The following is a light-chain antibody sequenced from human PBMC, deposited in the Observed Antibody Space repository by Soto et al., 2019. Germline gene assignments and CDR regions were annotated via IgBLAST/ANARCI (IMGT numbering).Light chain of an antibody. CDR3: QQYGSSRWT. J-gene: IGKJ1*01. V-gene: IGKV3-20*01. CDR2: GAS. Sequence: EIVLTQSPGTLSLSPGERATLSCRASQSVSSIYLAWYQQKPGQAPRLLIYGASSRATGIPDRFSGSGSGIDFTFTSSRLEPEDFAVYYCQQYGSSRWTFGQGTKVEI. CDR1: QSVSSIY.